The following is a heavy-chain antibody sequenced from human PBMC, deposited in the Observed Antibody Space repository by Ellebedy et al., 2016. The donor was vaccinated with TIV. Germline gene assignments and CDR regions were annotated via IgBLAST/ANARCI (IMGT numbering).Heavy chain of an antibody. J-gene: IGHJ4*02. CDR1: GFTFDDYT. CDR3: AKEGDGENILYFDY. D-gene: IGHD3-3*01. CDR2: ISWDGGSR. V-gene: IGHV3-43*01. Sequence: AGSLRLSXAVSGFTFDDYTMHWVRQAPGKGLEWVSLISWDGGSRDYADSVKGRFTVSRDNSKNFLFLQMNSLTTEDTALYYCAKEGDGENILYFDYWGQGSLVTVSS.